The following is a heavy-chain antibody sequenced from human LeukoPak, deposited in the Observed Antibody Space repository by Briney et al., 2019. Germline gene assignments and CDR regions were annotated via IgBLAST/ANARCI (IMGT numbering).Heavy chain of an antibody. CDR2: ISGSGDST. J-gene: IGHJ6*02. CDR3: AKGRIAAAHYGMDA. V-gene: IGHV3-23*01. CDR1: GFTFSSYW. Sequence: GGSLRLSCAASGFTFSSYWMTWVRQAPGKGLEWVSAISGSGDSTYYADSVKGRFTISRDNSKNTLYLQMKSLRVEDTAVYYCAKGRIAAAHYGMDAWGRGTTVIVSS. D-gene: IGHD6-13*01.